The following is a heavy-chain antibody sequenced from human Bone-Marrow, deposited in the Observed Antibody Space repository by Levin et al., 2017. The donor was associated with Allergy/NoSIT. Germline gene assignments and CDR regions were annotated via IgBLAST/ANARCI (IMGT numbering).Heavy chain of an antibody. J-gene: IGHJ4*02. CDR2: ISYDGSNK. V-gene: IGHV3-30-3*01. Sequence: GGSLRLSCAASGFTFSSYAMHWVRQAPGKGLEWVAVISYDGSNKYYADSVKGRFTISRDNSKNTLYLQMNSLRAEDTAVYYCARELVVAATSFDYWGQGTLVTVSS. D-gene: IGHD2-15*01. CDR1: GFTFSSYA. CDR3: ARELVVAATSFDY.